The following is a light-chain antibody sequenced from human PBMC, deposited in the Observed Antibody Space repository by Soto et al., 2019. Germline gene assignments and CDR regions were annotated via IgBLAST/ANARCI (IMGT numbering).Light chain of an antibody. V-gene: IGKV2-30*01. CDR2: KIS. CDR1: QSLVYSDGNTY. J-gene: IGKJ2*01. Sequence: DVVMTQSPLSLPVTLGQPASISCRSSQSLVYSDGNTYLNWFQQRPGQSPRRLIYKISNRDSGVPDRFSGSGSGTVFTLKISRVEAEDVGVYYCMQGTHPYTFGQGTKLEIK. CDR3: MQGTHPYT.